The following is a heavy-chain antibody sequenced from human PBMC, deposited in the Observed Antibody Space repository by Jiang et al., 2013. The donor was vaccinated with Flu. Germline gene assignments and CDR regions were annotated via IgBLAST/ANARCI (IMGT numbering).Heavy chain of an antibody. CDR3: AKDKPSGSYSHFDD. J-gene: IGHJ4*02. V-gene: IGHV3-30*18. D-gene: IGHD1-26*01. Sequence: SLRLSCAASGLHSSVPSRQCTWVRQAPGKGLEWVAVISYHGISKYYADSVKGRFTISRDNSKNTLYLQMNSLRVEDTAVYYCAKDKPSGSYSHFDDWGQGTLVTVSS. CDR2: ISYHGISK. CDR1: GLHSSVPSR.